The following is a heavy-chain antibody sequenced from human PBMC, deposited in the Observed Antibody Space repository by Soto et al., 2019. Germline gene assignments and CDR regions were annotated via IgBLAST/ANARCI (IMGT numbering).Heavy chain of an antibody. Sequence: QVQLVESGGGVVQPGRPLRLSCAASGFTFSSYGTFSSYGMHWVRQAPGKGLEWVAVISYDGSNKYYADSVKGRITISRDNSKNTLYLQMNSPKPEDTAVYYCTVLEGAFDIWGQGTMVTVSS. CDR1: GFTFSSYGTFSSYG. CDR3: TVLEGAFDI. V-gene: IGHV3-30*03. D-gene: IGHD3-16*01. J-gene: IGHJ3*02. CDR2: ISYDGSNK.